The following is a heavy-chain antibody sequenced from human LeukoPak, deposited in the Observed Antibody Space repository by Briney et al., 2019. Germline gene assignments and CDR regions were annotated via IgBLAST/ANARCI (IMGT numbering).Heavy chain of an antibody. J-gene: IGHJ4*02. V-gene: IGHV1-18*01. CDR2: ISAYNGNT. CDR3: ARDHGMGRVADQMKFDY. Sequence: ASVKVSCKASGYTFTSYGISWVRQAPGQGLEWMGWISAYNGNTNYAQKLQGRVTMTTDTSTSTAYMELRSLRSDDTAVYYCARDHGMGRVADQMKFDYWGQGTLVTVSS. CDR1: GYTFTSYG. D-gene: IGHD1-14*01.